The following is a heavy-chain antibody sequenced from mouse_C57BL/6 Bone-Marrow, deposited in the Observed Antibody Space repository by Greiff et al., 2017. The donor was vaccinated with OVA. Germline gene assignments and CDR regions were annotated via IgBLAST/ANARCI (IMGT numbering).Heavy chain of an antibody. CDR3: TRPVRYFDV. J-gene: IGHJ1*03. Sequence: VKLMESGAELVRPGASVTLSCKASGYTFTDYEMHWVKQTPVHGLEWIGAIDPETGGTAYNQKFKGKAILTADKSSSTAYMELRSLTSEDSAVYYCTRPVRYFDVWGTGTTVTVSS. V-gene: IGHV1-15*01. D-gene: IGHD6-1*01. CDR1: GYTFTDYE. CDR2: IDPETGGT.